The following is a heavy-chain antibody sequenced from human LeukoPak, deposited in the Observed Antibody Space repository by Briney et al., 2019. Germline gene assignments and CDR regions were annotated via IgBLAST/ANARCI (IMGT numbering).Heavy chain of an antibody. D-gene: IGHD3-10*01. CDR3: ARLLWSGESGFDAFDM. J-gene: IGHJ3*02. Sequence: SVKVSCKASGYTFTSYGISWVRQAPGQGLEWMGGIIPIFGTANYAQRFQGRVTITADKSTSTAYMELSSLRSDDTAVYYCARLLWSGESGFDAFDMWGQGTMVTVSS. V-gene: IGHV1-69*06. CDR1: GYTFTSYG. CDR2: IIPIFGTA.